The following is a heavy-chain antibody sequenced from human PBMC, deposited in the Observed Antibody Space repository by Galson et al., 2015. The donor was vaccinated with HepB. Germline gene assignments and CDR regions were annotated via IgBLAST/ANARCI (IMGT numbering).Heavy chain of an antibody. Sequence: TAYSPSLKSRLSISVDTSKDQFSLRLSSATASDTAVYYCARLRIEMSIAAPGWDFDHWGPGILVTVSS. J-gene: IGHJ4*02. CDR2: T. D-gene: IGHD6-13*01. V-gene: IGHV4-39*01. CDR3: ARLRIEMSIAAPGWDFDH.